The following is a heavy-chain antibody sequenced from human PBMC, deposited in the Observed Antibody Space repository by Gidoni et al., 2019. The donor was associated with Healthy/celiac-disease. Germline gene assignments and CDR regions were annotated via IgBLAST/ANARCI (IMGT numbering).Heavy chain of an antibody. D-gene: IGHD3-16*01. Sequence: QVQLQQWGAGLLKPSETLSLTCAVYGGSFSGYYWSWSRQPPGKGLEWIGEINHSGSTNYNPSLKSRVTISVDTSKNQFSLKLSSVTAADTAVYYGARGRLGAYWGQGTLVTVSS. J-gene: IGHJ4*02. CDR3: ARGRLGAY. CDR2: INHSGST. CDR1: GGSFSGYY. V-gene: IGHV4-34*01.